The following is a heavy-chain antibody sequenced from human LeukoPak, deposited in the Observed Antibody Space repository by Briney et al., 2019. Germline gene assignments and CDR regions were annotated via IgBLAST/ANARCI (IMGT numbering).Heavy chain of an antibody. D-gene: IGHD6-6*01. Sequence: PSETLSLTCTVSGGSISSYYWSWIRQPPGKGLEWIGYIYYSGSTNYNPSLKSRVTISVDTSKNQFSLKLSSVTAADTAVYYCARNTYSSSSVDFDYWGQGTLVTVSS. CDR2: IYYSGST. V-gene: IGHV4-59*01. CDR1: GGSISSYY. CDR3: ARNTYSSSSVDFDY. J-gene: IGHJ4*02.